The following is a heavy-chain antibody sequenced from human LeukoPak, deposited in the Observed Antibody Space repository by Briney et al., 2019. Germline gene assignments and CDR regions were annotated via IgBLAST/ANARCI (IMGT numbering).Heavy chain of an antibody. CDR1: GFTFSSYW. CDR2: IKQDGSEK. D-gene: IGHD4-23*01. Sequence: GGSLRLSCAASGFTFSSYWMSWVRQAPGKGREWGANIKQDGSEKYYVDSVKGRFTISRDNAKNSLYLQMNSLRAEDTAVYYCAREWNGGNSEGYYFDYWGQGTLVTVSS. V-gene: IGHV3-7*01. J-gene: IGHJ4*02. CDR3: AREWNGGNSEGYYFDY.